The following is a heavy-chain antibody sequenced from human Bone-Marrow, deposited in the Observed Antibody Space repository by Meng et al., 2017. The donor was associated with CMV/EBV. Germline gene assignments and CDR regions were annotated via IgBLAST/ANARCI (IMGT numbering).Heavy chain of an antibody. Sequence: ASVKVSCKASGYTFTSYDINWVRQAIGQGLEWMGWMNPNSGDTGYAQNFQGRVTMTRNTSISTAYMELSSLRSDDTAVYYCARFPPLYSSSSGRVYWGQGALVTVSS. CDR1: GYTFTSYD. J-gene: IGHJ4*02. CDR3: ARFPPLYSSSSGRVY. D-gene: IGHD6-6*01. CDR2: MNPNSGDT. V-gene: IGHV1-8*01.